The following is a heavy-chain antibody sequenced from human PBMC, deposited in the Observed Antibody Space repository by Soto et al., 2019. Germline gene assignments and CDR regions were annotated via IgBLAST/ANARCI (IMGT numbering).Heavy chain of an antibody. CDR1: GGSVTNSSYY. D-gene: IGHD4-17*01. V-gene: IGHV4-39*01. CDR3: VSQRTTVPTQAYFGY. Sequence: SETLSLTCTVSGGSVTNSSYYWGWIRQSPGKGLEWIGSVYYRGRSYSKSSVKSRVTISVDTSKNRFSLSLNSVTASDTAVYFCVSQRTTVPTQAYFGYWGPGALVTVSS. J-gene: IGHJ4*02. CDR2: VYYRGRS.